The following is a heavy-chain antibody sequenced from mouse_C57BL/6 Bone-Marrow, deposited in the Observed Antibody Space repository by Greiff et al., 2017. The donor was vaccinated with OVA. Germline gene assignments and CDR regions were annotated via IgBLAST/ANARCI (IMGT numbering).Heavy chain of an antibody. CDR1: GYTFTSYW. CDR2: IDPNSGGT. V-gene: IGHV1-72*01. D-gene: IGHD1-1*01. J-gene: IGHJ1*03. CDR3: ARGITTVVEDWYFDV. Sequence: QVQLQHPGAELVKPGASVKLSCKASGYTFTSYWMHWVKQRPGRGLEWIGRIDPNSGGTKYNEKFKSKATLTVDKPSSTAYMQLSSLTSEDSAVYYCARGITTVVEDWYFDVWGTGTTVTVSS.